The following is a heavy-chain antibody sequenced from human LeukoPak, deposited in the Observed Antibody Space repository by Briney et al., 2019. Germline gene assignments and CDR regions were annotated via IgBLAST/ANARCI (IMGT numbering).Heavy chain of an antibody. CDR1: GYTFSSYG. CDR3: ARAGILNWCDP. Sequence: ASVNVSCKASGYTFSSYGITWVRQAPGQGLEWMGWISVYNGNTKYAQNLQGRVTMTTDTSTSTAYMELRSLRSDDTAVYHCARAGILNWCDPWGQGTLVTVSS. V-gene: IGHV1-18*01. CDR2: ISVYNGNT. J-gene: IGHJ5*02. D-gene: IGHD6-13*01.